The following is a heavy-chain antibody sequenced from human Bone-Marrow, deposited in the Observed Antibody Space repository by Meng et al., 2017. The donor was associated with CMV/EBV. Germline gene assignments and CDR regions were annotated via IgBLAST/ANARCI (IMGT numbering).Heavy chain of an antibody. J-gene: IGHJ5*02. CDR1: GGTFSSYA. CDR2: IMPIFGTA. CDR3: ARDHGFVVPGAMRINWFDP. V-gene: IGHV1-69*05. Sequence: LVQSVVALKKPGHAVKRPCKASGGTFSSYAISWVRQALGQGLEWMGGIMPIFGTANYAQKFQGRVTITRGTSATTAYMELGSPRSEDTAVYYCARDHGFVVPGAMRINWFDPWGQGTLVTVSS. D-gene: IGHD2-2*01.